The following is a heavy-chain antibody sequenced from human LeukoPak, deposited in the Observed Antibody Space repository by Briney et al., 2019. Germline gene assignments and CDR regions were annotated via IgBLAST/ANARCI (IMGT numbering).Heavy chain of an antibody. D-gene: IGHD1-26*01. V-gene: IGHV1-18*01. CDR1: GYTFSNYG. CDR3: ARDNHSGSWSWFDP. Sequence: VASVKVSCKASGYTFSNYGISWLRQAPGQGPEWMGWVSAYSGHTNYAQKYRGRVTMTTDTSTNTAYMELRSLRSDDTAVYYCARDNHSGSWSWFDPWGQGTPVSVSS. J-gene: IGHJ5*02. CDR2: VSAYSGHT.